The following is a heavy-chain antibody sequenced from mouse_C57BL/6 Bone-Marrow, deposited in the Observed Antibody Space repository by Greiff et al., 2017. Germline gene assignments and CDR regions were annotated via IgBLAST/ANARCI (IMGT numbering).Heavy chain of an antibody. Sequence: EVQLQQSGPELVKPGASVKIPCKASGYTFTDYNMDWVKQSHGKSLEWIGDINPNNGGTIYNQKFKGKATLTVDKASSTAYMELRSLTSEDTAVYYCARWVRIYYYGDYWGQGTTLTVSS. CDR1: GYTFTDYN. J-gene: IGHJ2*01. D-gene: IGHD1-1*01. V-gene: IGHV1-18*01. CDR2: INPNNGGT. CDR3: ARWVRIYYYGDY.